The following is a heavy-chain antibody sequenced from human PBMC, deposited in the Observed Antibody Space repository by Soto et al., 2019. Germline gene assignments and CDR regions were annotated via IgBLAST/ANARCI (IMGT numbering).Heavy chain of an antibody. Sequence: GGSLRLSCAASGFTFSSYAMSWVRQAPGKGLEWVSAISGSGGSTYYADSVKGRFTVSRDNSQNTVYLQMNNLRGEDTATYYCARGYWRLGESYYFDSWGQGTLVTVSS. J-gene: IGHJ4*02. D-gene: IGHD3-16*01. CDR1: GFTFSSYA. CDR2: ISGSGGST. V-gene: IGHV3-23*01. CDR3: ARGYWRLGESYYFDS.